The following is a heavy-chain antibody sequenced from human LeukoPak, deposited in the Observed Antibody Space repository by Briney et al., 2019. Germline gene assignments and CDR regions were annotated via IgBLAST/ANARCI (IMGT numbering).Heavy chain of an antibody. J-gene: IGHJ4*02. CDR2: INQDGSEK. CDR1: GFTFSKSG. CDR3: ANNRASLDY. V-gene: IGHV3-7*02. Sequence: GGSLRLSCVASGFTFSKSGMSWVRQAPGKGLEWVANINQDGSEKNCVDSVKGRFTISRDNAKNSLYLQMNSLRAEDTAVYYCANNRASLDYWGQGTLVTVSS. D-gene: IGHD2/OR15-2a*01.